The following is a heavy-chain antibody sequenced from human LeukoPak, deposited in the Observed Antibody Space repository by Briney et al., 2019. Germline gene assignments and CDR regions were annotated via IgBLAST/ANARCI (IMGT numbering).Heavy chain of an antibody. V-gene: IGHV1-8*01. CDR2: MNPNSGNT. J-gene: IGHJ4*02. Sequence: ASVKVSCKASGYTFTSYDINWVRQATGQGLEWMGWMNPNSGNTGYAQKFQGRVTMTRNTSMSTAYMELSSLRSEDTAVYYCVIGSGWINFDYWGQGTLVTVSS. CDR1: GYTFTSYD. D-gene: IGHD6-19*01. CDR3: VIGSGWINFDY.